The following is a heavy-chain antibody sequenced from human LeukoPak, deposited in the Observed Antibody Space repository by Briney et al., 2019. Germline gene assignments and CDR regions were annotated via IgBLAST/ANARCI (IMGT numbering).Heavy chain of an antibody. CDR2: ISDSGSKK. D-gene: IGHD6-13*01. CDR1: GFTFSSYE. CDR3: AREGVAADH. V-gene: IGHV3-48*03. Sequence: GGSLRLSCAASGFTFSSYEMNWVRQAPGKGLEWVSYISDSGSKKDYADSVKGRFTISRDNAKNSVYLQTNSLRAEDTAVYYCAREGVAADHWGQGTLVTVSS. J-gene: IGHJ4*02.